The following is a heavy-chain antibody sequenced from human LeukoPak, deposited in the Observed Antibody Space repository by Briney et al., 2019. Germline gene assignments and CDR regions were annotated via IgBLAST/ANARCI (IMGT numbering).Heavy chain of an antibody. CDR2: ISWNSGSI. D-gene: IGHD6-19*01. CDR3: AKAASTSSGWYYFDY. V-gene: IGHV3-9*03. Sequence: GGSLRLSCAASGFTFDDYAMHWVRQAPGKGLEWVSGISWNSGSIGYADSVKGRFTISRDNAKNSLYLQMNSLRAEDMALYYCAKAASTSSGWYYFDYWGQGTLVTVSS. CDR1: GFTFDDYA. J-gene: IGHJ4*02.